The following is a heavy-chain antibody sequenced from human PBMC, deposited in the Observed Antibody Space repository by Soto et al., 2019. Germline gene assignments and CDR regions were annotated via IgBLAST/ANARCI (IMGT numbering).Heavy chain of an antibody. D-gene: IGHD6-19*01. CDR2: IYYSGST. CDR1: GDSMSSSDYY. J-gene: IGHJ4*02. CDR3: ARRTVNIRTFYSGLKTHCFDY. Sequence: PSETLSLTCAVSGDSMSSSDYYWGWIRQPPGKGLEWIGSIYYSGSTYYNPSLQSRVAISVDTSKNQFSLKLKSVTAADTAIYYCARRTVNIRTFYSGLKTHCFDYWGQRAQVTVSS. V-gene: IGHV4-39*01.